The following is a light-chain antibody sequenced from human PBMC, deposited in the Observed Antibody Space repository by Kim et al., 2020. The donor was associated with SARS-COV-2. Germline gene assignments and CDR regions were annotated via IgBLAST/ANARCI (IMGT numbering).Light chain of an antibody. CDR2: ATS. CDR1: QSIDRW. V-gene: IGKV1-5*03. Sequence: AVGDRGTITCRASQSIDRWLAWYQQKPGEAPKLLIYATSDLESGVPSRFSGSRSGTEFTLTISSLQPDDFATYYCHQYREHGTSTFGQGTKVDIK. J-gene: IGKJ1*01. CDR3: HQYREHGTST.